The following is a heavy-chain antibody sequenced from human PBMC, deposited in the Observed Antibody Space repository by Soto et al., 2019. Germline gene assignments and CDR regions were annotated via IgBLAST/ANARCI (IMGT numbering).Heavy chain of an antibody. CDR2: IYYSGST. CDR3: ARPTGRREDAFDI. CDR1: GGSISSYY. Sequence: QVQLQESGPGLVKPSETLSLTCTVSGGSISSYYWSWIRQPPGKGLEWIGYIYYSGSTNYNPSLKSRVTISVDTSKNQFSLKLSSVTAADTAVYYCARPTGRREDAFDIWGQGTMVTVSS. J-gene: IGHJ3*02. D-gene: IGHD4-4*01. V-gene: IGHV4-59*08.